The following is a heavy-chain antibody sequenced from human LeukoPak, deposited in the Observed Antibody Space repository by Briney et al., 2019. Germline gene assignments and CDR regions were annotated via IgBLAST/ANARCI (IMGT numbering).Heavy chain of an antibody. D-gene: IGHD2-15*01. Sequence: ASVKVSCKASGYTFNNYGISWVRQVPGQGLEWMGWISPYNGNTKFAQKFQGRVTVTTETSTSTAYMELRNLRSDDTAVYYCARQSYFDGGGDDAFDIWGQGTMVTVSS. CDR1: GYTFNNYG. J-gene: IGHJ3*02. CDR3: ARQSYFDGGGDDAFDI. V-gene: IGHV1-18*01. CDR2: ISPYNGNT.